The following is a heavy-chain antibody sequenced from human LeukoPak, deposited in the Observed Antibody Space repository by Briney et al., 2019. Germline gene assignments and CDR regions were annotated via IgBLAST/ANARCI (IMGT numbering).Heavy chain of an antibody. Sequence: GGSLRLSCAASGFTFSSYAMHWVRQAAGKGLEWVAVISYDGSNKYYADSVKGRFTISRDNSKNTLYLQMNSLRAEDTAVYYCARDKARGIAAMDVWGQGTTVTVSS. CDR2: ISYDGSNK. CDR1: GFTFSSYA. D-gene: IGHD6-13*01. J-gene: IGHJ6*02. V-gene: IGHV3-30-3*01. CDR3: ARDKARGIAAMDV.